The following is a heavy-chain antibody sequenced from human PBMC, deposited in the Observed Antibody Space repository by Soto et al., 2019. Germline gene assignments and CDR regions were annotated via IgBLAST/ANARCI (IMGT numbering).Heavy chain of an antibody. V-gene: IGHV3-33*06. D-gene: IGHD1-1*01. CDR2: IWYDGSYK. CDR1: GFTYSSYG. CDR3: AKKVPGSNPLDS. J-gene: IGHJ4*02. Sequence: GGSLRLSCAVSGFTYSSYGMHWVRQAPGKGLEWVAVIWYDGSYKYYADSVKVRFIISRDDSKNTLSLQMNSLRAEDTAVYYCAKKVPGSNPLDSWGQGA.